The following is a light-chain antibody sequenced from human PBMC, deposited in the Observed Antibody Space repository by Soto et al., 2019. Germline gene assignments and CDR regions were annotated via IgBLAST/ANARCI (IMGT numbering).Light chain of an antibody. J-gene: IGKJ5*01. CDR2: DVS. CDR1: QRITNY. CDR3: QQRSNWPPIT. Sequence: EMVVTQSPATLYLSTGEGATLSCRARQRITNYLAWYHQKPGQAPRLLSYDVSNRATGIPASFSGSVSGTDFTLTIRSLEPADFAVYYCQQRSNWPPITFGQGTRLEL. V-gene: IGKV3-11*01.